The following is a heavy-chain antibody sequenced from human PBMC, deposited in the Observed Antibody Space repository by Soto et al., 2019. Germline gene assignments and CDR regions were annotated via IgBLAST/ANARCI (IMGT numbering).Heavy chain of an antibody. D-gene: IGHD3-9*01. CDR3: AREASTCYGYDSLAGYCYGMDV. Sequence: QVQLVQSGAEVKKPGASVKVSCKASGYTFTNYAFSWVRLAPGQGLEWMGWISAYTGNTNYAQKFQGRVTMTTDTSTSTAYRELRSLRSDVTAVYYCAREASTCYGYDSLAGYCYGMDVWGQGTTVTVAS. J-gene: IGHJ6*02. V-gene: IGHV1-18*01. CDR2: ISAYTGNT. CDR1: GYTFTNYA.